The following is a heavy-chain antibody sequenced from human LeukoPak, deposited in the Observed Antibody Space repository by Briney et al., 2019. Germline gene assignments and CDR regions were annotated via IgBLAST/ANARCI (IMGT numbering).Heavy chain of an antibody. CDR2: ISSSSSYI. V-gene: IGHV3-21*04. CDR3: ATVLYEGIAEAYYYMDV. Sequence: GGSLRLSCAASGFTFSSYSMNWVRQAPGKGLEWVSSISSSSSYIYYADSVKGRFTISRDNAKNSLYLQMNSLRAEDTAVYYCATVLYEGIAEAYYYMDVWGKGTTVTVSS. CDR1: GFTFSSYS. D-gene: IGHD6-13*01. J-gene: IGHJ6*03.